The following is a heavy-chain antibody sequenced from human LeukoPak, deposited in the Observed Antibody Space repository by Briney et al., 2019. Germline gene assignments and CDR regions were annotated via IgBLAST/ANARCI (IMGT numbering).Heavy chain of an antibody. V-gene: IGHV1-18*01. Sequence: GASVTVSCKASGYTFTSYGISWVRQAPGQGLEWMGWISAYNGNTNYAQKLQGRVTMTTDTSTSTAYMELRSLRSGDTAVYYCARAGKAAYGSGSYHSLILNWFDPWGQGTLVTVSS. CDR1: GYTFTSYG. D-gene: IGHD3-10*01. J-gene: IGHJ5*02. CDR2: ISAYNGNT. CDR3: ARAGKAAYGSGSYHSLILNWFDP.